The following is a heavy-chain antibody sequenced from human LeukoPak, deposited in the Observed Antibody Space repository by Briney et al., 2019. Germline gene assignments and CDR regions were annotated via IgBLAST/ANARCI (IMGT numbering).Heavy chain of an antibody. V-gene: IGHV3-23*01. Sequence: GGSLRLSCAAPGFTFSSFAMSWVRQAPGKGLEWVSAISGSGGSTYYADSVKGRFTISRDSSKNTLYLQMNSLRAEDTAVYYCAKDMYSSSSRRPYYFDYWGQGTLVTVSS. CDR3: AKDMYSSSSRRPYYFDY. D-gene: IGHD6-6*01. CDR2: ISGSGGST. CDR1: GFTFSSFA. J-gene: IGHJ4*02.